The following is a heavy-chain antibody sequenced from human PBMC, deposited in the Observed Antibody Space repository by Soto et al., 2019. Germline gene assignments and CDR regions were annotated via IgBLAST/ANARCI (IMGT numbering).Heavy chain of an antibody. CDR2: IYYIGST. J-gene: IGHJ4*02. CDR1: GGSISSSSYY. CDR3: ARDYYESSGFDY. D-gene: IGHD3-22*01. Sequence: KPSETLSLTCTVSGGSISSSSYYWGWIRQPPGKGLEWIGSIYYIGSTYYNPSLKSRITMSVDTSKNHFSLHLSSVTAADTAVYYCARDYYESSGFDYWGQGTLVTVSS. V-gene: IGHV4-39*02.